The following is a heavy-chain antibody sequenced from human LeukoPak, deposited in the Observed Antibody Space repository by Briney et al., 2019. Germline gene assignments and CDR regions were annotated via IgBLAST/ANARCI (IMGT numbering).Heavy chain of an antibody. V-gene: IGHV1-2*02. CDR3: ARDHSSSWYAGWFDP. CDR2: INPNSGGT. Sequence: ASVKVSCKASGYTFTGYYMHWVQQAPGQGLEWMGWINPNSGGTNYAQKFQGRVTMTRDTSISTAYMELSRLRSDDTAVYYCARDHSSSWYAGWFDPWGQGTLVTVSS. J-gene: IGHJ5*02. CDR1: GYTFTGYY. D-gene: IGHD6-13*01.